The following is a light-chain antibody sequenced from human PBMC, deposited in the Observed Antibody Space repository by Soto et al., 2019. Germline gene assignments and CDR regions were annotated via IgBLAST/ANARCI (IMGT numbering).Light chain of an antibody. CDR1: QNIKTW. CDR2: GAS. CDR3: LQDYNYPRT. Sequence: GDRVTITCRASQNIKTWLTWYQQRPGRTPNLLIYGASSLQSGVPSRFSGSGSGTDFTLTISSLQPEDFATYYCLQDYNYPRTFGQGTKVDIK. V-gene: IGKV1-6*02. J-gene: IGKJ1*01.